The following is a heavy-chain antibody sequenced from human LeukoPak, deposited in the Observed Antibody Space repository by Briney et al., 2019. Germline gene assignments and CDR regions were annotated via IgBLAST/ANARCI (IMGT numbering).Heavy chain of an antibody. V-gene: IGHV1-18*04. Sequence: GASVKVSCKASGYTFTNYYMHWVRQAPGQGLEWMGWISAYNGNTNYAQKLQGRVTMTTDTSTSTAYMELRSLRSDDTAVYYCARATYYYGSGSYYRTLQNDYWGQGTLVTVSS. J-gene: IGHJ4*02. CDR3: ARATYYYGSGSYYRTLQNDY. CDR1: GYTFTNYY. CDR2: ISAYNGNT. D-gene: IGHD3-10*01.